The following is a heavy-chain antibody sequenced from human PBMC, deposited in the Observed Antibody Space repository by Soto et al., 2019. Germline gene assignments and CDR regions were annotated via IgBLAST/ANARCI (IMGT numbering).Heavy chain of an antibody. CDR2: IIPIFATV. D-gene: IGHD5-18*01. V-gene: IGHV1-69*01. CDR3: ARGGRGYSSAPRYYFDY. CDR1: GGSFSSNP. Sequence: QVQLVQSGSEVKKPGSSVKVSCKASGGSFSSNPISWVRQAPGQGLEWMAGIIPIFATVHYAQKFQGRVTITADESTSKAYMELTSLRSEATAVYFCARGGRGYSSAPRYYFDYWGQGTLVTVS. J-gene: IGHJ4*02.